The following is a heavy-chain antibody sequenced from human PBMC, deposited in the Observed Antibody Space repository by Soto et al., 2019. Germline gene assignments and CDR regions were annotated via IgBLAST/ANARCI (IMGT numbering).Heavy chain of an antibody. CDR1: GFTFSSYA. CDR3: AKGGYDILTGYYRGNWFDP. J-gene: IGHJ5*02. Sequence: PGGSLRLSCAASGFTFSSYAMSWVRQAPGKGLEWVSAISGSGGSTYYADSVKGRFTISRDNSKNTLYLQMNSLRAEDTAVYYCAKGGYDILTGYYRGNWFDPWGQGTLVTVSS. CDR2: ISGSGGST. V-gene: IGHV3-23*01. D-gene: IGHD3-9*01.